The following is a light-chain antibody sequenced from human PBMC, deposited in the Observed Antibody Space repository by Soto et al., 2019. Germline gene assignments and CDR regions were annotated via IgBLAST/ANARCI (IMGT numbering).Light chain of an antibody. V-gene: IGKV3-15*01. CDR3: QQYNNWPQWT. CDR1: QRVSSN. J-gene: IGKJ1*01. Sequence: EIVMTQSPATLSVSPGERATLSCRASQRVSSNLAWYQQKPGQAPRLLIYGASTRATGIPARFSGSGSGTEFTLTISSLQSEDFAVYYCQQYNNWPQWTFGQVTKVQIK. CDR2: GAS.